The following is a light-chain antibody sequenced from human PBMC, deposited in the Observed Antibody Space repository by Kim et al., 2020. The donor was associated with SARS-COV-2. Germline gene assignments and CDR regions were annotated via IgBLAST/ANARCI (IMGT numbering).Light chain of an antibody. V-gene: IGLV3-21*04. CDR3: TAWDRSSDHLV. Sequence: SYELTQPPSLSVAPGKTATMTCGGENIGTKTVHWYQKKPGKAPVVVIHYDRARPPGIPARFPGPTSGNTGNPTISRVEAGVEAANYHTAWDRSSDHLVFG. CDR1: NIGTKT. CDR2: YDR. J-gene: IGLJ3*02.